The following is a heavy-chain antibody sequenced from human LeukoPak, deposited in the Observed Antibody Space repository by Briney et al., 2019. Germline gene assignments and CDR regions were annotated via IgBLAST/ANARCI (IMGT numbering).Heavy chain of an antibody. D-gene: IGHD2-2*01. Sequence: KPSETLSLTCTVSGGSISSSSYYWGWIRQPPGKGLEWIGSIYYSGSTYYNPSLKSRVTISVDTSKNQFSLKLSSVTAADTAVYYCARKMRYCSSTNCPYPTVDYWGQGTLVTVSS. CDR1: GGSISSSSYY. J-gene: IGHJ4*02. V-gene: IGHV4-39*01. CDR3: ARKMRYCSSTNCPYPTVDY. CDR2: IYYSGST.